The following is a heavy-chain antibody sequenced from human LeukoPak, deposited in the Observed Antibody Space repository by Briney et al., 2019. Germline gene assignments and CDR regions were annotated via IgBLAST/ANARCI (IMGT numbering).Heavy chain of an antibody. V-gene: IGHV4-59*11. CDR1: GGSLSNHY. D-gene: IGHD3-10*01. CDR2: IDYSGSY. Sequence: PSETLSLTCTVSGGSLSNHYWTWIRQPPGKGLEWIGYIDYSGSYNYNPSLKSRITISADTSKSQFSLKLRSLTAADTAVYYCARVGALDWFDPWGQGILVTVSS. CDR3: ARVGALDWFDP. J-gene: IGHJ5*02.